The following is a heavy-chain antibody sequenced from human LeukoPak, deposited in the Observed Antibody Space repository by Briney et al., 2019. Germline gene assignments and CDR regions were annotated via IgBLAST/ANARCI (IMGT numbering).Heavy chain of an antibody. D-gene: IGHD6-19*01. CDR3: SSLGLAVAPNWVDP. CDR2: ISYDGSSK. V-gene: IGHV3-30*03. CDR1: GFTFSSYG. J-gene: IGHJ5*02. Sequence: GESLKISCAASGFTFSSYGIHWVRQAPGKGLEWVAVISYDGSSKYYADSVRGRFTISRDNFKNTLYLQMNSLKPEDTAVYYCSSLGLAVAPNWVDPWGQGTLVTVSS.